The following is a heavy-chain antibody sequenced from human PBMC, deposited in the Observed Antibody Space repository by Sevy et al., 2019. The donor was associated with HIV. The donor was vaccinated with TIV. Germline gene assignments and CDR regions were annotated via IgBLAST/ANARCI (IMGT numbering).Heavy chain of an antibody. J-gene: IGHJ4*02. V-gene: IGHV1-2*02. Sequence: ASVKVSCNASGYTFTGYYVHWVRQAPGQGLEWMGWINPNSGGTYFAKKFQDSVTMTTDTSVNTAYMELRSLRFDDTAVYYSARMGDYYDSSGYYPLKFWGQGTLVTVSS. CDR3: ARMGDYYDSSGYYPLKF. D-gene: IGHD3-22*01. CDR2: INPNSGGT. CDR1: GYTFTGYY.